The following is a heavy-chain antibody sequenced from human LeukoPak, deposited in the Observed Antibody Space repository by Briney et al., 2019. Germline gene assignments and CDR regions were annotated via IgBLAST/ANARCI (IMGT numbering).Heavy chain of an antibody. Sequence: SGTLSLTCAVSGGSISSSNWWSWVRQPPGKGLEWIGEIYHSGSTNYNPSLKSRVTISVDKSKNQFSLKLSSVTAADTAVYYCARATSGWSSIFDYWGQGTLVTVSS. CDR1: GGSISSSNW. D-gene: IGHD2-15*01. CDR3: ARATSGWSSIFDY. J-gene: IGHJ4*02. CDR2: IYHSGST. V-gene: IGHV4-4*02.